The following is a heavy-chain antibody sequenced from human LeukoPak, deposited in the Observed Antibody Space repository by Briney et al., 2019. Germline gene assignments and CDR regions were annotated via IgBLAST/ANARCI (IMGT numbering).Heavy chain of an antibody. J-gene: IGHJ4*02. CDR1: GFTFSRYW. CDR2: IKQDGSEK. Sequence: GGSLRLSCAASGFTFSRYWMSWVRQAPGKGLEWVANIKQDGSEKYYVDSVKGRFTISRDNAKNSLYLQMNSLRAEDTAVYYCAKGGYISSWYYFDYWGQGTLVTVSS. D-gene: IGHD6-13*01. V-gene: IGHV3-7*05. CDR3: AKGGYISSWYYFDY.